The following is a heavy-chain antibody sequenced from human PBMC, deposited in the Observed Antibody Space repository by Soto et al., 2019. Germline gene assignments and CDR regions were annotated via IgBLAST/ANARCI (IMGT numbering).Heavy chain of an antibody. CDR2: IYYSGST. J-gene: IGHJ4*02. V-gene: IGHV4-30-4*01. CDR1: GGSISSGDYY. Sequence: SETLSLTCTVSGGSISSGDYYWSWIRQPPGKGLEWIGYIYYSGSTYYNPSLKSRVTISVDTSKNQFSLKLSSVTAADTAVYYCARETRGYSYGSGYFDYWGQGTLVTVSS. D-gene: IGHD5-18*01. CDR3: ARETRGYSYGSGYFDY.